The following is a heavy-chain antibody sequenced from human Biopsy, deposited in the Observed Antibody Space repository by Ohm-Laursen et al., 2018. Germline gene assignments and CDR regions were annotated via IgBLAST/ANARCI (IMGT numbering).Heavy chain of an antibody. Sequence: GPSVKVSCKVSGGTFTNYAISWVRQAPGQGLEWMGGIIPIFGTANYAQKFQGRVTITADESTSTAYMELSSLRSDDTAVYYCARDALGGGSYRFFYWGQGSLVTVSS. D-gene: IGHD1-26*01. CDR3: ARDALGGGSYRFFY. V-gene: IGHV1-69*01. CDR1: GGTFTNYA. J-gene: IGHJ4*02. CDR2: IIPIFGTA.